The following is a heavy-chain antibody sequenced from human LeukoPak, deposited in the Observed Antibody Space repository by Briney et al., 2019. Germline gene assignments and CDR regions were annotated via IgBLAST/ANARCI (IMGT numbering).Heavy chain of an antibody. D-gene: IGHD3-22*01. J-gene: IGHJ3*02. CDR1: GFSFSNYW. CDR2: IRGDESRK. CDR3: ARDANYHVSSDYYDAFDI. Sequence: PGGSLRLSCAASGFSFSNYWMTWLRQAPGKGLEWVANIRGDESRKYYLDSVTGRFTISRDNAKNSLYLQMNSLRAEDTAVYYCARDANYHVSSDYYDAFDIWGQGTMVTVSS. V-gene: IGHV3-7*01.